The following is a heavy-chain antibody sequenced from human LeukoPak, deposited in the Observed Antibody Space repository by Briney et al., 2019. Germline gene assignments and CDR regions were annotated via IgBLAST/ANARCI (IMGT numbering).Heavy chain of an antibody. D-gene: IGHD6-13*01. CDR2: IYYSGST. CDR3: ARADYSSTWSHDYYYMDV. V-gene: IGHV4-59*01. CDR1: GGSISSYY. Sequence: SETLSLTCTVSGGSISSYYWSWIRQPPGKGLGWLGYIYYSGSTNYNPSLKSRVTISVDTSKNQFSLKLSSVTAADTAVYYCARADYSSTWSHDYYYMDVWGKGTTVTVSS. J-gene: IGHJ6*03.